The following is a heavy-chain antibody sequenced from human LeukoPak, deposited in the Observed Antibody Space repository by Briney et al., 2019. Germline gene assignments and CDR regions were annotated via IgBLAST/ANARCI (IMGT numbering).Heavy chain of an antibody. CDR2: INPNSGGT. CDR3: ARVAPPPEEGSIDY. Sequence: ASVTVSCKASGYTFTDYYMHWVRQAPGQGLEWMGRINPNSGGTNFAQNFQGRVTLTRDTSISTAYMELSSLRSDDTAVYYCARVAPPPEEGSIDYWGQGTLVTVSS. J-gene: IGHJ4*02. V-gene: IGHV1-2*06. D-gene: IGHD3-10*01. CDR1: GYTFTDYY.